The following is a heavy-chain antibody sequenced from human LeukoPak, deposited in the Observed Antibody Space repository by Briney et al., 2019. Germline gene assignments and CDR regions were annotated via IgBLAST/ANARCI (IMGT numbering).Heavy chain of an antibody. Sequence: PSETLSLTCAVSRGSISSYDWSWIRQPPGKGLGWIGYIYYSGGTNYNPSLTSRVTISVDTSKNQFSLKLSSVTVANTAVYSCPRLVMAYCGGDCYSKTHTLYYYYGMDVWAQGTTLTVSS. CDR2: IYYSGGT. D-gene: IGHD2-21*02. CDR3: PRLVMAYCGGDCYSKTHTLYYYYGMDV. V-gene: IGHV4-59*08. CDR1: RGSISSYD. J-gene: IGHJ6*01.